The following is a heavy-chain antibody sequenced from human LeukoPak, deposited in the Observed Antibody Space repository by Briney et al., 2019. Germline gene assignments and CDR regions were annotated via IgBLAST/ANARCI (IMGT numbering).Heavy chain of an antibody. J-gene: IGHJ4*02. D-gene: IGHD3-10*01. CDR1: GGSFSGYY. V-gene: IGHV4-34*01. CDR3: ARLRTRSGSYYRPIPYFDY. Sequence: PSETLSLTCAVYGGSFSGYYWSWIRQPPGKGLEWIGEINHSGSTNYNPSLKSRVTISVDTSKNQFSLKLSSVTAADTAVYYCARLRTRSGSYYRPIPYFDYWGQGTLVTVSS. CDR2: INHSGST.